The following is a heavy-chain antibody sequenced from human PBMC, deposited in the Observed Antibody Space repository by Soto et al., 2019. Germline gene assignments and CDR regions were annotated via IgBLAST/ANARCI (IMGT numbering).Heavy chain of an antibody. J-gene: IGHJ6*02. CDR2: IYSGGST. Sequence: EVQLVETGGGLIQPGGSLRLSCAASGFTVSSNYMSWVRQAPGKGLEWVSVIYSGGSTYYADSVKGRFTISRDNSKNTLYLQMNSLIAEDTAVYYCARSPMYSSGWYRGGDYYYGMDVWGQGTTVTVSS. D-gene: IGHD6-19*01. CDR1: GFTVSSNY. CDR3: ARSPMYSSGWYRGGDYYYGMDV. V-gene: IGHV3-53*02.